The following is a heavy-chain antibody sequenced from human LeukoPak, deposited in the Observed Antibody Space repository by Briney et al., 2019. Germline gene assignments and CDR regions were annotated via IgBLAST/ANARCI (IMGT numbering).Heavy chain of an antibody. D-gene: IGHD3-9*01. CDR3: ARERVRGYDILTGYSPFDY. J-gene: IGHJ4*02. Sequence: ASVKVSCKASGYTFTSYGISWVRQAPGQGLEWMGWISAYNGNTNYAQKLQGRVTMTTDTSTSTAYMELRSLRSDDTAVYYCARERVRGYDILTGYSPFDYWGQGTLVTVSS. CDR1: GYTFTSYG. V-gene: IGHV1-18*01. CDR2: ISAYNGNT.